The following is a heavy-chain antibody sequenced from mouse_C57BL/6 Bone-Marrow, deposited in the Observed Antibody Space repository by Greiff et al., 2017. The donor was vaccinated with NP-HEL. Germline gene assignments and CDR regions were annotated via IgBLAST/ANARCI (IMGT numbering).Heavy chain of an antibody. V-gene: IGHV1-50*01. CDR1: GYTFTSYW. CDR3: ASSYYYCYCYAMDY. D-gene: IGHD1-1*01. Sequence: QVQLQQPGAELVKPGASVKLSCKASGYTFTSYWMQWVKQRPGQGLEWIGEIDPSDSYTNYNQKFKGKATLTVDTTSSTAYMQLSSLTSEDSAFYYCASSYYYCYCYAMDYWGQGTSVTVSS. J-gene: IGHJ4*01. CDR2: IDPSDSYT.